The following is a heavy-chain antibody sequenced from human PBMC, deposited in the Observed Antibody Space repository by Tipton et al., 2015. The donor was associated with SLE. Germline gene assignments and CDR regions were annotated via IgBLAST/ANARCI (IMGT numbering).Heavy chain of an antibody. D-gene: IGHD6-6*01. J-gene: IGHJ4*02. CDR3: ASYSSSYFDY. CDR2: IYYSGST. V-gene: IGHV4-59*11. CDR1: GGSISSHY. Sequence: LRLSCTVSGGSISSHYWSWIRQPPGKGLEWIGYIYYSGSTHYNPSLKSRVTISVDTSKNQFSLRLSSVTAADTAVYYCASYSSSYFDYWGQGTLVTVSS.